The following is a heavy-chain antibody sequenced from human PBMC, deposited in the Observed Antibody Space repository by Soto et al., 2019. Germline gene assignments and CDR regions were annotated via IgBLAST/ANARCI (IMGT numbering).Heavy chain of an antibody. D-gene: IGHD3-22*01. V-gene: IGHV3-64D*06. CDR2: ISSNGGST. J-gene: IGHJ4*02. CDR1: GFTFSSYA. CDR3: VKGEYYYDSSGYYPFDY. Sequence: GGSLRLSCSASGFTFSSYAMHWVRQAPGKGLEYVSSISSNGGSTHYADSVKGRFTISRDNSKNTQYLQMSSLRADDTAVYYCVKGEYYYDSSGYYPFDYWGQGTLVTVSS.